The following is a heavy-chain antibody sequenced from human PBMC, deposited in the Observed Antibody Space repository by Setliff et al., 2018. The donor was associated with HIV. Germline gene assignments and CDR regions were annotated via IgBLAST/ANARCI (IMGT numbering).Heavy chain of an antibody. CDR2: IYYSGGT. D-gene: IGHD3-3*01. CDR1: GGSISSSTYY. V-gene: IGHV4-39*07. J-gene: IGHJ3*02. Sequence: PSETLSLTCTVSGGSISSSTYYWGWVRQPPGKGLEWIGTIYYSGGTYYKSSLKSRVIISLDTSKNQFSLKLSSVTAADTAVYYCARGRITIFGVTYYTKDAFDIWGQGTMVTVSS. CDR3: ARGRITIFGVTYYTKDAFDI.